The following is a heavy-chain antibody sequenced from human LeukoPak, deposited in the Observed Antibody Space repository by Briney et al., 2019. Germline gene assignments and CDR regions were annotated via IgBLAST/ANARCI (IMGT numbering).Heavy chain of an antibody. Sequence: PSETLSLTCTVSGGSISSSSYYWGWIRQPPGKGLEWIGSIYYSGSTYYNPSLKSRITISVDTSKNQFSLKLSSVTAADTAVYYCARHTRAADWYFDLWGRGTLVTVSS. V-gene: IGHV4-39*01. CDR1: GGSISSSSYY. J-gene: IGHJ2*01. D-gene: IGHD6-25*01. CDR2: IYYSGST. CDR3: ARHTRAADWYFDL.